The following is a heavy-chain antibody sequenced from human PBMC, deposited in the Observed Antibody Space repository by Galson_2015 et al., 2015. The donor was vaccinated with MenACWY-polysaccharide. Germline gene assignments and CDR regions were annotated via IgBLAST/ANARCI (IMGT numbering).Heavy chain of an antibody. CDR2: ISPCDSDT. CDR3: ARRIGELDSGCDTYYGMDV. J-gene: IGHJ6*02. CDR1: GSTFPSYW. V-gene: IGHV5-51*03. Sequence: SGAEAKQPRESPTVSLEGTGSTFPSYWVGCVRHIFGKGLVRITIISPCDSDTTYTPSIQGQVTISADKAISTAYLQWSSLKDSDTAMYYCARRIGELDSGCDTYYGMDVWGQGTTVTVSS. D-gene: IGHD5-12*01.